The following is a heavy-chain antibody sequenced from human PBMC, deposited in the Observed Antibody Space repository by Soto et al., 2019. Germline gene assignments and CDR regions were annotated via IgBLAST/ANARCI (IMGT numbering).Heavy chain of an antibody. J-gene: IGHJ4*02. V-gene: IGHV3-30*18. CDR3: AKFHSGRDFDY. Sequence: PGGSLRLSCAASGFTFSSYGMHWVRQAPGKGLEWVAVISYDGSNKYYADSVKGRFTISRDNSKNTLYLQMNSLRAEDTAVYYCAKFHSGRDFDYWGQGTLVTVSS. D-gene: IGHD1-26*01. CDR2: ISYDGSNK. CDR1: GFTFSSYG.